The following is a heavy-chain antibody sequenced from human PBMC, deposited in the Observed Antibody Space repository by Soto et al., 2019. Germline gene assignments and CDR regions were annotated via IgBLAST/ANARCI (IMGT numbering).Heavy chain of an antibody. CDR1: GFVFKDSS. D-gene: IGHD3-10*01. V-gene: IGHV3-73*01. Sequence: EVLLVESGGGLVQPGGYLKLSCAASGFVFKDSSIHWVRQASGKGLEWVGRIRDRAFSYATAYAASVKGRFTISRDDSTNTAYLQMNSLKTEDTAIYYCTRLISAAQDYWGQGTLVTV. J-gene: IGHJ4*02. CDR2: IRDRAFSYAT. CDR3: TRLISAAQDY.